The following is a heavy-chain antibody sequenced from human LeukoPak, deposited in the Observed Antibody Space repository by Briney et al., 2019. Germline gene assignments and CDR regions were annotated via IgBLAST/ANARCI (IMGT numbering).Heavy chain of an antibody. CDR3: ARQYSSGWPWFDP. D-gene: IGHD6-19*01. CDR2: IYYSGST. Sequence: SETLSHTCTVSGGSISSGGYYWGWIRQPPGKGLEWIGSIYYSGSTYYNPSLKSRVTISVDTSKNQFSLKLTSVTAADAAVYYCARQYSSGWPWFDPWGQGTVVTVSS. J-gene: IGHJ5*02. CDR1: GGSISSGGYY. V-gene: IGHV4-39*01.